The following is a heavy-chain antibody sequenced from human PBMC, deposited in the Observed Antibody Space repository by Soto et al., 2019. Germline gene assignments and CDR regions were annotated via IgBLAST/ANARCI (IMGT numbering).Heavy chain of an antibody. CDR1: GGSISSGGYY. J-gene: IGHJ4*02. CDR2: IYYSGST. D-gene: IGHD2-15*01. V-gene: IGHV4-31*03. CDR3: ARGWNSGGGSRGDYFDY. Sequence: QVQLQESGPGLVKPSQTLSLTCTVSGGSISSGGYYWSWIRQHPGKGLEWIGYIYYSGSTYYNPSLKSRVTISVDTSKNQFSLKLSSVTDADTAVYYCARGWNSGGGSRGDYFDYWGQGTLVTVSS.